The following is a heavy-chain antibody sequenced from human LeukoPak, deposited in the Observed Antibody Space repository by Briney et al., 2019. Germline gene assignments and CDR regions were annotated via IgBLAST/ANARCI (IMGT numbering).Heavy chain of an antibody. CDR1: GFTFSSYW. CDR3: ARDNRGLFDY. V-gene: IGHV3-7*03. CDR2: MKHDGSEK. Sequence: GGSLRLSCAASGFTFSSYWMAWVRQASGKGLEWVANMKHDGSEKYYADSVKGRFTISRDNAKNSLYLQMNSLRAEDTALYYCARDNRGLFDYWGQGTLVPVSS. D-gene: IGHD2/OR15-2a*01. J-gene: IGHJ4*02.